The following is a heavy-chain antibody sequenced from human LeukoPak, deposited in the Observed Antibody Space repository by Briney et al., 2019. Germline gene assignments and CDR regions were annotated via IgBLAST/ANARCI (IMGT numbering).Heavy chain of an antibody. J-gene: IGHJ4*02. D-gene: IGHD2-2*01. CDR2: IYTSGST. CDR1: GGSISSGSYY. CDR3: AIAVVVPAAMFYFDY. Sequence: SETLSLTCTVSGGSISSGSYYRSWIRQPAGKGLERIGRIYTSGSTNYNTSLKSLVTILLDTSKNQFSLNLSSVTAADTAVYYCAIAVVVPAAMFYFDYWGQGTLVTVSS. V-gene: IGHV4-61*02.